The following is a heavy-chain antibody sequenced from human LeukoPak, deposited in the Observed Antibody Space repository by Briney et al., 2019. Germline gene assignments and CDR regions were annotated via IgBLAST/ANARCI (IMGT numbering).Heavy chain of an antibody. Sequence: GGSLRLSCAASGFTFSIYAMSWVRQAPGEGLEWVSAISGSGGRTYYADSVKGRFNIHRDNSKSTLSLKKNSLGAEGTAVYYCAKDGAGSQSYCSSTSCYVDYWGQGTLVTVSS. D-gene: IGHD2-2*01. V-gene: IGHV3-23*01. J-gene: IGHJ4*02. CDR3: AKDGAGSQSYCSSTSCYVDY. CDR1: GFTFSIYA. CDR2: ISGSGGRT.